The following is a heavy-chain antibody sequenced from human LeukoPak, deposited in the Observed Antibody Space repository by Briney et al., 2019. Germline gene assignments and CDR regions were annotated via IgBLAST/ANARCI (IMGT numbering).Heavy chain of an antibody. CDR1: GFTFSSYG. CDR2: ISYDGSNK. Sequence: PRGSLRLSCAASGFTFSSYGMHWVRQAPGKGLEWVAVISYDGSNKYYADSVKGRFTISRDNSKNTLYLQMNSLRAEDTAVYYCAKPSNSKQWLVQRRGNYFDYWGQGTLVTVSS. J-gene: IGHJ4*02. V-gene: IGHV3-30*18. CDR3: AKPSNSKQWLVQRRGNYFDY. D-gene: IGHD6-19*01.